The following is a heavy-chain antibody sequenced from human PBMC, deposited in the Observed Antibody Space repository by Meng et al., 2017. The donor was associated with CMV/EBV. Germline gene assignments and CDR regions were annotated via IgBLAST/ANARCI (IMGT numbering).Heavy chain of an antibody. CDR2: ISGSGDGT. J-gene: IGHJ4*02. Sequence: GESLKISCAASGFIFSNYGMTWVRQGPGKRLEWVSAISGSGDGTHFAESVKGRFTISRDNTQNTLYLQMNSLRAEDMAVYYCARASSILTGYYYYWGQGTLVTVSS. CDR3: ARASSILTGYYYY. CDR1: GFIFSNYG. D-gene: IGHD3-9*01. V-gene: IGHV3-23*01.